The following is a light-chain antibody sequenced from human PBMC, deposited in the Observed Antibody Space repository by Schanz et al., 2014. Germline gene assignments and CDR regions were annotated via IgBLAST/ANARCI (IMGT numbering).Light chain of an antibody. J-gene: IGLJ3*02. V-gene: IGLV2-8*01. CDR3: SSYAGSDIWV. CDR2: EVN. Sequence: QSVLTQPPSASGSPGQSVTISCTGTSSDVGGYNYVSWYQQHPGKAPTVIIYEVNRRPSGVPDRFSDSKSGNTASLTVSGLQAEDEDDYCCSSYAGSDIWVFGSGTKLTV. CDR1: SSDVGGYNY.